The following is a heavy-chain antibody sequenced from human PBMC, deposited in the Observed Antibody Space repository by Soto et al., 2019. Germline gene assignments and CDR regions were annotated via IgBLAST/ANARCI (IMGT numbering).Heavy chain of an antibody. Sequence: EALSLTCTVSGGSISSYYWSWIRQPPGKGLEWIGYIYYSGSTNYNPSLKSRVTISVDTSKNQSSLKLSSVTAADTAVYYCARAGRGLVLDYWGQGTLVTVSS. CDR1: GGSISSYY. V-gene: IGHV4-59*01. CDR3: ARAGRGLVLDY. J-gene: IGHJ4*02. CDR2: IYYSGST. D-gene: IGHD6-19*01.